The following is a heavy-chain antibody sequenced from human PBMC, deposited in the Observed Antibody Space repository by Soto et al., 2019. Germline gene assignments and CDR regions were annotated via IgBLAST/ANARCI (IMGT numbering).Heavy chain of an antibody. V-gene: IGHV4-59*12. D-gene: IGHD3-10*01. Sequence: SETLSLTCSFSGASISSYYWSLIRQTPAKGLEWIGYIYHGGSPNYNPSLKSRVTISLDTSKSQFSLRLKSVTAADTAVYYCARDGEVFNRLDPWGQGTQLTVSS. CDR3: ARDGEVFNRLDP. CDR2: IYHGGSP. J-gene: IGHJ5*02. CDR1: GASISSYY.